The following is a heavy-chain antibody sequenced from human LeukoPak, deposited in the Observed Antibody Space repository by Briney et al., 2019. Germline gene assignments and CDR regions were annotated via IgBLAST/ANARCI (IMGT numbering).Heavy chain of an antibody. CDR3: ARDSYYYDSSGYDY. Sequence: ASVKVSCKASGYTFTSYGISWVRQAPGQGLEWMGWISAYNGNTNYAQKLQGRVTMTTDTSTSTAYMELRSLRSDDTAVYYCARDSYYYDSSGYDYWGQGTLVTVSS. CDR1: GYTFTSYG. V-gene: IGHV1-18*01. D-gene: IGHD3-22*01. J-gene: IGHJ4*02. CDR2: ISAYNGNT.